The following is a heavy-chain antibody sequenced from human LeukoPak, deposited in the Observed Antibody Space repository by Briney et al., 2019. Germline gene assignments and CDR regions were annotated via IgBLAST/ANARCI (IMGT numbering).Heavy chain of an antibody. V-gene: IGHV3-21*01. J-gene: IGHJ3*02. CDR1: GFTFSSYS. CDR3: ARLSSGGRADGAFDI. Sequence: GGSLRLSCAASGFTFSSYSMNWVRQAPGKGLEWVSSISSSSSYIYYADSVKGRFTISRDNAKNSLYLQMNSLRAEDTAVYYCARLSSGGRADGAFDIWGQGTMVTVSS. D-gene: IGHD6-19*01. CDR2: ISSSSSYI.